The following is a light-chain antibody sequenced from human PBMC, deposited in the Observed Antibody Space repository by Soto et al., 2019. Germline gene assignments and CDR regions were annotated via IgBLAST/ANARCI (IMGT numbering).Light chain of an antibody. CDR3: QQSYSVPRT. Sequence: DIQMTQSPSSLSASVGDRVTITCRASQSIDTYLNWYQRKPGKAPNVLIYAASTLQSGVPTRFSGSGSGTDFTLTISSLQPEDFATYYCQQSYSVPRTFGLGTKVDI. CDR2: AAS. J-gene: IGKJ1*01. CDR1: QSIDTY. V-gene: IGKV1-39*01.